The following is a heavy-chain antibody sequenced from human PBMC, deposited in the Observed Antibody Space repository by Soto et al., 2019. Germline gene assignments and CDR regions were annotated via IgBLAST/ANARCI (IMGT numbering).Heavy chain of an antibody. Sequence: PSETLSLTCTVSGGSISSYYWSWIRQPPGKGLEWIGYIYYSGSTNYNPSLKSRVTISVDTSKNQFSLKLSSVTTADTAVYYCARITVTAWTYYFDYWGQGTLVTVSS. J-gene: IGHJ4*02. CDR2: IYYSGST. CDR1: GGSISSYY. CDR3: ARITVTAWTYYFDY. V-gene: IGHV4-59*01. D-gene: IGHD4-17*01.